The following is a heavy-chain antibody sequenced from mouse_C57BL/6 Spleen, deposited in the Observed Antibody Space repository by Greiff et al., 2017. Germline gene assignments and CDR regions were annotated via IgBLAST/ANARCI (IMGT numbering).Heavy chain of an antibody. Sequence: QVQLKESGAELVKPGASVKMSCKASGYTFTTYPIEWMKQNHGKSLEWIGNFHPYNDDTKYNEQFKGKDTLTVEKSSSTVYLELSRLTSDDSAVYYCARGLIATVVATREYWYFDVWGTGTTVTVSS. J-gene: IGHJ1*03. V-gene: IGHV1-47*01. CDR2: FHPYNDDT. CDR1: GYTFTTYP. D-gene: IGHD1-1*01. CDR3: ARGLIATVVATREYWYFDV.